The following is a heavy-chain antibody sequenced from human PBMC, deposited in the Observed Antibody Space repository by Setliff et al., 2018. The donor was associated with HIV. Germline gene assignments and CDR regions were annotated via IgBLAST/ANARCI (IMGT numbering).Heavy chain of an antibody. V-gene: IGHV1-18*01. CDR1: GYIFSTYV. J-gene: IGHJ6*03. D-gene: IGHD4-17*01. CDR3: AKTTPQPHYYYYVDV. CDR2: ISASNGNT. Sequence: GASVKVSCKASGYIFSTYVISWVRQAPGQGLEWMGWISASNGNTHYAQKVQGRVTLTTDTSTNTAYMELRSLRSDDAAVYYCAKTTPQPHYYYYVDVWGKGTTVTVSS.